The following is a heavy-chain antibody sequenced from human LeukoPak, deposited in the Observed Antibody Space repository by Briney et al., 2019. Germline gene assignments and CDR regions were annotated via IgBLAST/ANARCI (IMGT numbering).Heavy chain of an antibody. CDR1: GYTFTDYG. CDR2: ISTLNGNA. D-gene: IGHD3-16*01. V-gene: IGHV1-18*01. J-gene: IGHJ4*02. Sequence: ASVKVSCKASGYTFTDYGISWVRQAPGQGLGWMGWISTLNGNANYAQKFQDRVTMTTDTSTSTAYMELRSLRSDDTAVYYCARALGGEACWGQGNLVTVSS. CDR3: ARALGGEAC.